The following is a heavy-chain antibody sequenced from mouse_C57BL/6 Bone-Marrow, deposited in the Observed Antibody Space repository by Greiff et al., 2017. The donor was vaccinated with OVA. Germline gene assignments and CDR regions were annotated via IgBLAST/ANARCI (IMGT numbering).Heavy chain of an antibody. CDR3: ARDDYDTGWYFDV. CDR1: GFTFSDYG. J-gene: IGHJ1*03. CDR2: ISSGSSTI. Sequence: DVKLVESGGGLVKPGGSLKLSCAASGFTFSDYGMHWVRQAPEKGLEWVAYISSGSSTIYYADTVKGRFTISRDNAKNTLFLQMTSLRSEDTAMYYCARDDYDTGWYFDVWGTGTTVTVSS. V-gene: IGHV5-17*01. D-gene: IGHD2-4*01.